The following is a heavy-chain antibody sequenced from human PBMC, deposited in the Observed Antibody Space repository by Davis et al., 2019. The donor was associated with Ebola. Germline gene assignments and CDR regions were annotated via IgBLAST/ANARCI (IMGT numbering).Heavy chain of an antibody. V-gene: IGHV3-48*03. D-gene: IGHD2-15*01. CDR1: GFTFSSYE. Sequence: GESLKISCAASGFTFSSYEMNWVRQAPGKGLEWVSYISSSGSTIYYADSVKGRFTISRDNAKNSLYLQMNSLRAEDTAVYYCARGLSAGIVVVVAATVYFDYWGQGTLVTVSS. CDR2: ISSSGSTI. CDR3: ARGLSAGIVVVVAATVYFDY. J-gene: IGHJ4*02.